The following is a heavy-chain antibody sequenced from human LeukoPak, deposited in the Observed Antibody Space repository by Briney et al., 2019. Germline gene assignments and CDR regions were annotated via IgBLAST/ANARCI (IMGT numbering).Heavy chain of an antibody. CDR1: GGSIGSYY. V-gene: IGHV4-59*01. CDR3: ARATPFYYGGIDDYYLEYFHH. J-gene: IGHJ1*01. D-gene: IGHD3-22*01. CDR2: IHDSGST. Sequence: SETLSLTCAVSGGSIGSYYWSWIRQPPGKGLEWIGYIHDSGSTKYNPSLKSRVTMSVDTSRNHLSLKLTSVTAADTAVYYCARATPFYYGGIDDYYLEYFHHWGQGTLVTVSS.